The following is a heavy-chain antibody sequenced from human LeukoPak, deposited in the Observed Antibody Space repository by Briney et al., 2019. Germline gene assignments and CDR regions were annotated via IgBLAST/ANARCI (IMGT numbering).Heavy chain of an antibody. Sequence: GGSLRLSCTASGFTFGDYAMSWVRQAPGKGLEWVGFIRSKAYGGTTEYAASVKGRFTISRDDSKSIAYLQMNSLKPEDTAVYYCTRDELNFGYWGQGTLVTVSS. D-gene: IGHD1-26*01. CDR2: IRSKAYGGTT. V-gene: IGHV3-49*04. J-gene: IGHJ4*02. CDR1: GFTFGDYA. CDR3: TRDELNFGY.